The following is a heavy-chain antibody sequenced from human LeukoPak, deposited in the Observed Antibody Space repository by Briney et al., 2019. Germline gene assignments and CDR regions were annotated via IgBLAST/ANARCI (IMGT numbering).Heavy chain of an antibody. CDR1: GFTFSSYG. CDR3: AKDSDPYYYDSSGYPDY. V-gene: IGHV3-30*18. J-gene: IGHJ4*02. Sequence: GGSLRLSCAASGFTFSSYGMHWVRQAPGKGLEWVAVISYDRSNKYYADSVKGLFTISRDNSKNTLYLQMNSLRAEDTAVYYCAKDSDPYYYDSSGYPDYWGQGTLVTVSS. D-gene: IGHD3-22*01. CDR2: ISYDRSNK.